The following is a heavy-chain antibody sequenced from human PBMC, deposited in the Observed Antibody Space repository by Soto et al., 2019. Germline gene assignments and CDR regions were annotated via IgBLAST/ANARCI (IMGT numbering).Heavy chain of an antibody. CDR2: INAGNGNT. CDR3: ARVMVRGVIPYNWFDP. D-gene: IGHD3-10*01. Sequence: ALVKVSCKASGYTFTSYAMHWVRQAPGQRLEWMGWINAGNGNTKYSQKFQGRVTITRDTSASTAYMELSSLRSEDTAVYYCARVMVRGVIPYNWFDPWGQGTLVTVSS. V-gene: IGHV1-3*01. CDR1: GYTFTSYA. J-gene: IGHJ5*02.